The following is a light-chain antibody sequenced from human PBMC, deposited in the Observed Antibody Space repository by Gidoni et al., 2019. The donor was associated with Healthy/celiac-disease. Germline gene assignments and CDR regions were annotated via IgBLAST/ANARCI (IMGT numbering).Light chain of an antibody. CDR1: QGIRKY. Sequence: DLQMTQSPSSLSASVGDRVTITCRASQGIRKYLAWYQQKPGKVPKLLIYDASTLQSGVPSRFSGSGSGTDFTLTISSLQPEDVATYYCQKDNSAPWTFGEGTKVEIK. CDR3: QKDNSAPWT. J-gene: IGKJ1*01. CDR2: DAS. V-gene: IGKV1-27*01.